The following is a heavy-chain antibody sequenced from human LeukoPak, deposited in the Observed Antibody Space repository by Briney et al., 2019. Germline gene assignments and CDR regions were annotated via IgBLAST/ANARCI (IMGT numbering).Heavy chain of an antibody. J-gene: IGHJ6*02. CDR1: GGSFSGYY. V-gene: IGHV4-34*01. CDR2: INHSGST. Sequence: SETLSLTCAVYGGSFSGYYWSWIRQPPGKGLEWIGEINHSGSTNYNPSLKSRVTISVDTSKNQFSLKLSSVTAADTAVYYCASSPSIAAAGRYYGMDVWGQGTTVTVSS. CDR3: ASSPSIAAAGRYYGMDV. D-gene: IGHD6-13*01.